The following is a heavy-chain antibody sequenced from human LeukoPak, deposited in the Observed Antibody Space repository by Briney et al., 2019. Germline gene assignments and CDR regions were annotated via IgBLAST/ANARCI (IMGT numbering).Heavy chain of an antibody. D-gene: IGHD3/OR15-3a*01. CDR2: IYHSGST. CDR1: GGSISSGGYY. J-gene: IGHJ4*02. Sequence: SETLSLTCTVSGGSISSGGYYWSWIRQHPGKGLEWIGYIYHSGSTYYNPSLKSRVTISVDRSKNQFSLKLSSVTAADTAVYYCARRGLGRNFDYWGQGTLVTVSS. V-gene: IGHV4-30-2*01. CDR3: ARRGLGRNFDY.